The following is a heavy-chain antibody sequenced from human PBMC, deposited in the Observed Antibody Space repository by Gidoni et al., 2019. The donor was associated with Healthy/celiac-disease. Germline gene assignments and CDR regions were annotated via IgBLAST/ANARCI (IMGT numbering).Heavy chain of an antibody. D-gene: IGHD3-10*01. CDR1: GGTFSRYA. J-gene: IGHJ6*02. CDR2: IIPIFGTA. Sequence: QVQLVQSGAEVKKPGSSVKVSCKASGGTFSRYAISWVRQAPGQGLEWMGGIIPIFGTANYAQKFQGRVTITADKSTSTAYMELSSLRSEDTAVYYCARSRRMVRGVIRREGYYYYGMDVWGQGTTVTVSS. V-gene: IGHV1-69*06. CDR3: ARSRRMVRGVIRREGYYYYGMDV.